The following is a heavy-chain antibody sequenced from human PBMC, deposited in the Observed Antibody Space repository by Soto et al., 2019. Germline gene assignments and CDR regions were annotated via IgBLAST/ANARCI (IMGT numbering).Heavy chain of an antibody. V-gene: IGHV1-69*13. D-gene: IGHD6-13*01. J-gene: IGHJ4*02. CDR2: IIPIFGTA. Sequence: SVKVSCKASGGTFSSYAISWARQAPGQGLEWMGGIIPIFGTANYAQKFQGRVTITADESTSTAYMELSSLRSEDTAVYYCASEQLVRGGDYWGQGTLVTVSS. CDR1: GGTFSSYA. CDR3: ASEQLVRGGDY.